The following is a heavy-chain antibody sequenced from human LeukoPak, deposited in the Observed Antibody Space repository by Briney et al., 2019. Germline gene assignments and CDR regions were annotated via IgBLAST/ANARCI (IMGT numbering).Heavy chain of an antibody. V-gene: IGHV4-30-4*01. D-gene: IGHD5-24*01. CDR3: ARERGWLHYYFDY. CDR1: GGSISSGDYY. J-gene: IGHJ4*02. CDR2: IYYSGST. Sequence: SETLSLTCTVSGGSISSGDYYWSWIRQPPGKGLEWIGYIYYSGSTYYNPSLKSRVTISVDTSKNQFSLKLSSVTAADTAVCYCARERGWLHYYFDYWGQGTLVTVSS.